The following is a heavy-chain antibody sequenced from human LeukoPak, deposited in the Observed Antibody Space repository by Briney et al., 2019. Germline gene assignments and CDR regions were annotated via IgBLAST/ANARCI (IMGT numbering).Heavy chain of an antibody. Sequence: SVKVSCKASGGTFSSYAISWVRQAPGQGLEWMGGIIPIFGTANYAQKFQGRVTITADGSTSTAYVELSSLRSEDTAVYYCATGPHSYYDFWSGYTLRYYYYMDVWGKGTTVTVSS. V-gene: IGHV1-69*13. CDR3: ATGPHSYYDFWSGYTLRYYYYMDV. CDR1: GGTFSSYA. CDR2: IIPIFGTA. D-gene: IGHD3-3*01. J-gene: IGHJ6*03.